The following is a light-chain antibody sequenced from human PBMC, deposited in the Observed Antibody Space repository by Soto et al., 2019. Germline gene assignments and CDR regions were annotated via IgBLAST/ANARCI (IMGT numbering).Light chain of an antibody. Sequence: DIQMTQSPSTLFASVGDKVTITCRASQSISSWLAWYQQKPGKAPKILIYKASSLESGVPSRFSGSGSGTEFTLTISSLQPDDFATYYCQQYNSFPTFGQGTKVEIK. J-gene: IGKJ1*01. CDR1: QSISSW. V-gene: IGKV1-5*03. CDR2: KAS. CDR3: QQYNSFPT.